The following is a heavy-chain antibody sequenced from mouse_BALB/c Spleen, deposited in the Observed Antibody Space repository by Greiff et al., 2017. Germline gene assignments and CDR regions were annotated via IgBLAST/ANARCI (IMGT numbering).Heavy chain of an antibody. CDR1: GFTFSSYA. V-gene: IGHV5-9-4*01. D-gene: IGHD2-14*01. CDR2: ISSGGRYT. Sequence: EVKLMESGGGLVKPGGSLKLSCAASGFTFSSYAMSWVRQSPEKRLAWVAEISSGGRYTYYPDTVTGRFTISSDYAKNTLYLEMSSLRSEDSAMYYCGRSGYRYDEGWFGYWWQGSLVTVCA. J-gene: IGHJ3*01. CDR3: GRSGYRYDEGWFGY.